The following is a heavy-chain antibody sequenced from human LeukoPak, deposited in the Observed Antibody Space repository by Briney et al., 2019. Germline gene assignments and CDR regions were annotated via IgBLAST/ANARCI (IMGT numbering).Heavy chain of an antibody. CDR2: ISYDGSNK. CDR3: AKRDSSGSLPRLFDY. D-gene: IGHD6-19*01. V-gene: IGHV3-30-3*02. Sequence: GGSLRLSCAASGFTFSSYAMHWVRQAPGKGLEWVAVISYDGSNKYYADSVKGRFTISRDNSKNTLYLQMNSLRAEDTAVYYCAKRDSSGSLPRLFDYWGQGTLVTVSS. CDR1: GFTFSSYA. J-gene: IGHJ4*02.